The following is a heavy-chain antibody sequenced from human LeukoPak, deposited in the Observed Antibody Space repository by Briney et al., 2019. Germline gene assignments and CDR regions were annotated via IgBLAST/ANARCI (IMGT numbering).Heavy chain of an antibody. V-gene: IGHV3-66*01. D-gene: IGHD2-2*02. CDR3: AREYTLVYGLDV. CDR1: GFTVSSNY. Sequence: GGSLRLSCAASGFTVSSNYMSWVRQAPGKGLEWVSVIYSGGTTYYADSVKGRFTISRDNSKNTLYLQMNSLRAQDTAVYYCAREYTLVYGLDVWGQGTTVTVSS. J-gene: IGHJ6*02. CDR2: IYSGGTT.